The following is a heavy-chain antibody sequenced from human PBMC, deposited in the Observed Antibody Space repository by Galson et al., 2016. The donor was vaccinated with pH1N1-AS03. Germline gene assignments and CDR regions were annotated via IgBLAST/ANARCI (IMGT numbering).Heavy chain of an antibody. CDR2: INSDGSRT. CDR1: GFIFSSYW. Sequence: SLRLSCAASGFIFSSYWMHWVRQVPGKGLVWVARINSDGSRTRYADSVKGRLTISRDNAKNTLYLQMDSLRAEDTAVYYCAREPYHPPYFDYWGQGTLVTVFS. J-gene: IGHJ4*02. CDR3: AREPYHPPYFDY. V-gene: IGHV3-74*01.